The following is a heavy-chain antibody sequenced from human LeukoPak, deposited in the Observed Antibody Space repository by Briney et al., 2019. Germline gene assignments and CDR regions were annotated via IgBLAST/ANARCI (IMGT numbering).Heavy chain of an antibody. CDR1: GFTFSNAW. CDR3: TTATAPRGCSSTSCYALLTPDY. D-gene: IGHD2-2*01. CDR2: KSKTDGGTT. J-gene: IGHJ4*02. Sequence: GGSLRLSCAASGFTFSNAWMIKSKTDGGTTDYAAPVKGRFTISRDDSKNTLYLQMNSLKTEDTAVYYCTTATAPRGCSSTSCYALLTPDYWGQGTLVTVSS. V-gene: IGHV3-15*01.